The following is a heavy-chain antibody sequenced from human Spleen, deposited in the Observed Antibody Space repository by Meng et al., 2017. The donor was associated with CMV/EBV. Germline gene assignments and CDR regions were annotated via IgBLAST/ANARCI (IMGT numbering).Heavy chain of an antibody. D-gene: IGHD4-17*01. Sequence: CTVSSGSVSGGGYYWSWIRQPPGTGLEWIGYIYYSGSTNYNSSLKSRVTISIDTSKNQFSLKLRSVTAADTAVYYCARAVRSSHFDYWGQGTLVTVSS. CDR3: ARAVRSSHFDY. CDR1: SGSVSGGGYY. V-gene: IGHV4-61*08. CDR2: IYYSGST. J-gene: IGHJ4*02.